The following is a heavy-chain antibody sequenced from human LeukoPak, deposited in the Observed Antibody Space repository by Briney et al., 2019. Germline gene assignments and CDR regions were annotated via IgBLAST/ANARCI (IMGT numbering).Heavy chain of an antibody. CDR2: ISYDGSNK. J-gene: IGHJ3*02. Sequence: GGSLRLSCAASGFTFSSYGMHWVRQAPGKGLEWVAVISYDGSNKYYADSVKGRFTISRDNSKNTLYLQMNSLRAEDTAVYYCAKAGTMLAFDIWGQGTMVTVS. V-gene: IGHV3-30*18. CDR1: GFTFSSYG. D-gene: IGHD3-10*02. CDR3: AKAGTMLAFDI.